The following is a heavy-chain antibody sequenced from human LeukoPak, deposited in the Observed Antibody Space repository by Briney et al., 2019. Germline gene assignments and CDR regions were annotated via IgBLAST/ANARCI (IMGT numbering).Heavy chain of an antibody. V-gene: IGHV4-59*12. CDR1: GGSISGYY. CDR2: LHYSGST. J-gene: IGHJ5*02. Sequence: TSETLSLTCTVSGGSISGYYWSWIRQPPGKGLEWIGYLHYSGSTNYNPSLKSRVTISVDTSKNQFSLKLSSVTAADTAVYYCAREPESDSSSWYNWFDPWGQGTLVTVSS. CDR3: AREPESDSSSWYNWFDP. D-gene: IGHD6-13*01.